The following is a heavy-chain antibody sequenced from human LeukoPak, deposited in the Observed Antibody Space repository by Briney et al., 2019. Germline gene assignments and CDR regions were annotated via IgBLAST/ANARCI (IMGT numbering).Heavy chain of an antibody. J-gene: IGHJ5*02. D-gene: IGHD3-22*01. CDR2: ISSSSSTI. CDR3: ARVLHKRNYESSDYYGS. Sequence: GGSLRLSCAASGFTFSSYSMNWVRQAPGKGLEWISYISSSSSTIYYADSVKGRFTISRDNAKNSLYLQLNSLRAEDTAVYYCARVLHKRNYESSDYYGSWGQGTLVTVSS. CDR1: GFTFSSYS. V-gene: IGHV3-48*01.